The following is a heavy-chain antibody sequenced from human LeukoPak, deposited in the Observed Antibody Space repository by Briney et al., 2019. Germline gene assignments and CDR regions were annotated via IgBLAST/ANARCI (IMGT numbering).Heavy chain of an antibody. CDR3: ARVEHDYDDGRYFDL. V-gene: IGHV1-2*02. Sequence: ASVKVSCKASGYTFTGYYMHWVRQAPGQGPEWMGWINPNSGGTHYAQKFQGRVTMTRDTSISTAYMELNRLTSDDTAVYYCARVEHDYDDGRYFDLWGRGTLVTVSS. CDR2: INPNSGGT. CDR1: GYTFTGYY. D-gene: IGHD4-17*01. J-gene: IGHJ2*01.